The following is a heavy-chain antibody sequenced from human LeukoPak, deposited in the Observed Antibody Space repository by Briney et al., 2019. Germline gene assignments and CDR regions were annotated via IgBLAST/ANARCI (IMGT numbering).Heavy chain of an antibody. J-gene: IGHJ4*02. CDR1: GYTFTSYG. D-gene: IGHD3-22*01. V-gene: IGHV7-4-1*02. CDR2: INTNTGNP. CDR3: ARNKGYYDSSGENEAPNFDY. Sequence: ASVEVSCKASGYTFTSYGISWVRQAPGQGLEWMGWINTNTGNPTYAQGFTGRFVFSLDTSVSTAYLQISSLKAEDTAVYYCARNKGYYDSSGENEAPNFDYWGQGTLVTVSS.